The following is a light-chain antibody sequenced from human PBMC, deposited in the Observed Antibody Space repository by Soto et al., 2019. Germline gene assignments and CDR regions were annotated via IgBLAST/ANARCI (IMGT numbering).Light chain of an antibody. Sequence: QSVLTQPRSLSGSPGQSVTISCTGTSSDIGSYDYVSWYQHHPGKAPKLMIYDVNKRPSEVPYRFSGSKSGNTASLTIFGLQADDEADYYCFSYAGGSTVIFGGGTKLTVL. V-gene: IGLV2-11*01. J-gene: IGLJ2*01. CDR1: SSDIGSYDY. CDR2: DVN. CDR3: FSYAGGSTVI.